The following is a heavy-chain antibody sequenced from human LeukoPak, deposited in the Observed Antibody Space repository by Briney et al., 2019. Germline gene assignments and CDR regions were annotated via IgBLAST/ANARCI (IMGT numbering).Heavy chain of an antibody. CDR1: ELTLRNYW. D-gene: IGHD2-2*01. J-gene: IGHJ6*03. CDR2: IKEDGSEK. Sequence: GGSLRLSCAASELTLRNYWMSWVRQAPGKGLEWVATIKEDGSEKYYVDSVKGRFTISRENAKNSLYLQMNSLRAEDTAVYYCARSFYGHDPYYCYMDVWGKGTTVTVSS. CDR3: ARSFYGHDPYYCYMDV. V-gene: IGHV3-7*01.